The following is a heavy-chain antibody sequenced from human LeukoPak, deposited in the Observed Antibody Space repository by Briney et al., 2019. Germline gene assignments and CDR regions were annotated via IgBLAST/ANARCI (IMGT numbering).Heavy chain of an antibody. CDR1: GYTFTNYY. Sequence: HAASVKVSCKASGYTFTNYYLHWVRQAPGQGLEWMAIIHPSGGSTAYAQKFQGRVTMTRDTSTSTVYMQLSSLRSEDTAVYYCARDRTTSSLADPRGQGTLVTVSS. D-gene: IGHD2-2*01. J-gene: IGHJ5*02. V-gene: IGHV1-46*01. CDR2: IHPSGGST. CDR3: ARDRTTSSLADP.